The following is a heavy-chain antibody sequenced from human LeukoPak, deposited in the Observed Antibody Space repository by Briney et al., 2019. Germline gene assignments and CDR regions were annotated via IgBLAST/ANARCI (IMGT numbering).Heavy chain of an antibody. CDR1: GYTFTAYY. CDR2: INPTRAGT. D-gene: IGHD3-16*02. V-gene: IGHV1-2*02. Sequence: ASVKVSCKASGYTFTAYYMHWVRQAPGQGLEWMGWINPTRAGTKYAQKFPDRVTLTRDTSINTAFMELSRLRSDDTAVYYCARGNDNIWGSYPSGFWGQGTLVTVPS. J-gene: IGHJ4*02. CDR3: ARGNDNIWGSYPSGF.